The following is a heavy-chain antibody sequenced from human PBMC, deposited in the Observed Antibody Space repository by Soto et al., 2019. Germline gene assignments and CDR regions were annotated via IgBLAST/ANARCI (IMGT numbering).Heavy chain of an antibody. J-gene: IGHJ6*02. CDR3: ARDRMVRGVIGHYYYYYGMDV. Sequence: PGGSLRLSCAASGFTFSDYYISWIRQAPGKGLEWVSYISISSSYTNYADSVKGRFTISRDNAKNSLYLQMNSLRAEDTAVYYCARDRMVRGVIGHYYYYYGMDVWGQGTTVTVSS. CDR2: ISISSSYT. D-gene: IGHD3-10*01. V-gene: IGHV3-11*06. CDR1: GFTFSDYY.